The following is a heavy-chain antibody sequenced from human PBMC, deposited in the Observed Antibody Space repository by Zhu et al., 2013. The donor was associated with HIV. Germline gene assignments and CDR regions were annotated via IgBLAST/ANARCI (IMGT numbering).Heavy chain of an antibody. Sequence: QVQLVAGLGREVKKPGASVKVSCKASGYTFTGYYMHWVRQAPGQGLEWMGWSSGFNGNTNYAQKFQGRVTVSTDTSTSTAYMELRSLKSDDTAVYYCVRDDGHTGYYYAMDVWGQGTTVTVSS. V-gene: IGHV1-18*04. D-gene: IGHD4-17*01. J-gene: IGHJ6*02. CDR2: SSGFNGNT. CDR3: VRDDGHTGYYYAMDV. CDR1: GYTFTGYY.